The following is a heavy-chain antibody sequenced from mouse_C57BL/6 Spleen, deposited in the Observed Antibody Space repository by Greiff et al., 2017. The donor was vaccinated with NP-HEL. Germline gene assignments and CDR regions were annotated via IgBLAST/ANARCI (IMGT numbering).Heavy chain of an antibody. CDR3: ARYDYDEVDY. CDR2: IYPGDGDT. J-gene: IGHJ2*01. D-gene: IGHD2-4*01. V-gene: IGHV1-82*01. Sequence: QVQLQQSGPELVKPGASVKISCKASGYAFSSSWMNWVKQRPGKGLEWIGRIYPGDGDTNYNGTFKGKATLTADKSSSTAYMQLSSLTSEDSAVYFCARYDYDEVDYWGQGTTLTVSS. CDR1: GYAFSSSW.